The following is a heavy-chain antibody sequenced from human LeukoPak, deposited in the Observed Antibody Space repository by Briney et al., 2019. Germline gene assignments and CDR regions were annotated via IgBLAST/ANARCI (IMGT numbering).Heavy chain of an antibody. CDR3: AREGSGWYMDFQH. J-gene: IGHJ1*01. CDR2: INPNSGGT. Sequence: ASVKVSCKASGYTFTGYYMHWVRQAPGQGLEWMGWINPNSGGTNYAQKFQGRVTMTRDTSISTAYMELSRLRSDDTAAYYCAREGSGWYMDFQHWGQGTLVTVSS. CDR1: GYTFTGYY. V-gene: IGHV1-2*02. D-gene: IGHD6-19*01.